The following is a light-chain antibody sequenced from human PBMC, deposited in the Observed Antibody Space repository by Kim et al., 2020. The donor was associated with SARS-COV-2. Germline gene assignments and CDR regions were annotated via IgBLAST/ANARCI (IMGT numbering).Light chain of an antibody. V-gene: IGLV6-57*01. J-gene: IGLJ3*02. CDR1: GGNIAVNY. CDR2: EDN. CDR3: QSYDGSRGV. Sequence: GKAVTISCTRSGGNIAVNYVQWYQRRPGSSPITVIYEDNQRPSRVPDRFSGSIDSSSNSASLAISGLKTEDEADYYCQSYDGSRGVFGGGTQLTVL.